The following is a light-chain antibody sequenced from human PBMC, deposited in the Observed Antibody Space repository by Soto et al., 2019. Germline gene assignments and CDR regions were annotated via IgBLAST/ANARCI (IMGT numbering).Light chain of an antibody. J-gene: IGKJ5*01. V-gene: IGKV3-15*01. Sequence: EIVMTQSPATLSVSPGERATLACRASQSVSGNLAWYQQKPGQAPRLLIYGASTRATGIPARFSGSGSGTEFTLTISSLPSEDSALYYCQHYNNWPRITFGQGTRLEIK. CDR2: GAS. CDR1: QSVSGN. CDR3: QHYNNWPRIT.